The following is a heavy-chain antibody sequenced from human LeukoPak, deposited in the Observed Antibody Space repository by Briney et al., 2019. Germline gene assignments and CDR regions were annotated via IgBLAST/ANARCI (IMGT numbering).Heavy chain of an antibody. CDR2: ISSNGGST. CDR3: ASPYSGYDYNFDH. V-gene: IGHV3-64D*06. CDR1: GFTFSSHA. D-gene: IGHD5-12*01. Sequence: PGGSLRLSCAASGFTFSSHAMSWVRQAPGKGLEYVSSISSNGGSTYYADSVKGRFTISRDNSKNTLFLQMSSLRTEDTAVYYCASPYSGYDYNFDHWGQGTLVTVSS. J-gene: IGHJ4*02.